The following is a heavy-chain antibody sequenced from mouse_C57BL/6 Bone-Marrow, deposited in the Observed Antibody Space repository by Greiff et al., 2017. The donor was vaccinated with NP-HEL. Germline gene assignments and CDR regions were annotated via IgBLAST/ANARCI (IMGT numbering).Heavy chain of an antibody. J-gene: IGHJ3*01. CDR1: GYTFTSYW. D-gene: IGHD1-1*01. Sequence: QVQLQQPGAELVRPGSSVKLSCKASGYTFTSYWMHWVKQRPIQGLEWIGNIDPSDSETHYNQKFKDKATLTVDKSSSTAYMQLSSLTSEDSAVYYGARDLHGSGYWGWFAYWGQGTLVTVSA. CDR3: ARDLHGSGYWGWFAY. CDR2: IDPSDSET. V-gene: IGHV1-52*01.